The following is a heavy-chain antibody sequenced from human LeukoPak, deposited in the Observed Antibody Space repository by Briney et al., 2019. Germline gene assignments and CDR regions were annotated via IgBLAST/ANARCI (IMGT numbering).Heavy chain of an antibody. V-gene: IGHV3-11*01. CDR1: GFTFSDYY. Sequence: GGSLRLSCAASGFTFSDYYMSWIRQAPGMGLEWVSYISSSGSTIYYADSVKGRFTISRDNAKNSLYLQMNSLRAEDTAVYYCARDKEMATITYYFDYWGQGTLVTVSS. J-gene: IGHJ4*02. CDR3: ARDKEMATITYYFDY. CDR2: ISSSGSTI. D-gene: IGHD5-24*01.